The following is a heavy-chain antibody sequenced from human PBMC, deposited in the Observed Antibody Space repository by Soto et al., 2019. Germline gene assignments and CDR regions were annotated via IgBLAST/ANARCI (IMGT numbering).Heavy chain of an antibody. CDR3: TRSLVSLTPLPNY. D-gene: IGHD3-16*02. J-gene: IGHJ4*02. V-gene: IGHV3-7*05. CDR1: GFTFSTYW. CDR2: IKHDGSEK. Sequence: PGGSLRLSCAASGFTFSTYWMSWVRQAPGKGLEVVARIKHDGSEKYYVDSVKGRFIISRDNAKNSLYLHMNILRAEDTAIYYCTRSLVSLTPLPNYWGQGTQV.